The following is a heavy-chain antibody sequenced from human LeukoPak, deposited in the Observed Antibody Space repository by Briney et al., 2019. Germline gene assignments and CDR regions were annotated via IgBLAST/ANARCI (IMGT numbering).Heavy chain of an antibody. Sequence: EPSETLSLTCTVSGGSISSSSYYWGWIRQPPGKGLEWIGSIYYSGSTYYNPSHKSRVTISVDTSKSQFSLRLTSVTAADTAVYYCARHVRFLEWLSSYYFDYWGQGTLVTVSS. CDR3: ARHVRFLEWLSSYYFDY. V-gene: IGHV4-39*01. D-gene: IGHD3-3*01. CDR1: GGSISSSSYY. J-gene: IGHJ4*02. CDR2: IYYSGST.